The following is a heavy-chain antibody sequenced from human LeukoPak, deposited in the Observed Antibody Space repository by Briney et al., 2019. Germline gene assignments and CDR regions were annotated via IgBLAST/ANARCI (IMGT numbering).Heavy chain of an antibody. CDR1: GGSISSSSYY. CDR3: ARRVVPAAYGY. V-gene: IGHV4-39*01. CDR2: IFYSGST. D-gene: IGHD2-2*01. Sequence: SETLSLTCNVSGGSISSSSYYWGWIRQPPGKGLEWIGSIFYSGSTYYNPSLKSRVTISVDTSKNQFSLKLSSVTAADTAVHYCARRVVPAAYGYWGQGTLVTVSS. J-gene: IGHJ4*02.